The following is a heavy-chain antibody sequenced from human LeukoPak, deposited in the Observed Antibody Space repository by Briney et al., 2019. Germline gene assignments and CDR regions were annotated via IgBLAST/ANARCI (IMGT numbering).Heavy chain of an antibody. V-gene: IGHV3-15*01. CDR3: TTARGYCSGGSCSFVDY. CDR2: IKSKTDGGTT. CDR1: GFTFSNAW. D-gene: IGHD2-15*01. Sequence: NPGGSLRLSCAASGFTFSNAWMSWVRQAPGKGLEWVGRIKSKTDGGTTDYAAPVKGRFTISRDDSKNTLYPQMNSLKTEDTAVYYCTTARGYCSGGSCSFVDYWGQGTLVTVSS. J-gene: IGHJ4*02.